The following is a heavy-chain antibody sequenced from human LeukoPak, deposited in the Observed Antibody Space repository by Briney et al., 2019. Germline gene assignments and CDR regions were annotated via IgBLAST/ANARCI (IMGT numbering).Heavy chain of an antibody. J-gene: IGHJ4*02. Sequence: GGSLRLSCAASGFTFSSYSMNGVRQAPGKGLEWVSSISSSSSYIYYADSVKGRFIISRDNAKNSLYLQMNSLRAEDTAVYYCARAYCSSTSCAFDYWGQGTLVTVSS. V-gene: IGHV3-21*01. CDR3: ARAYCSSTSCAFDY. CDR1: GFTFSSYS. CDR2: ISSSSSYI. D-gene: IGHD2-2*01.